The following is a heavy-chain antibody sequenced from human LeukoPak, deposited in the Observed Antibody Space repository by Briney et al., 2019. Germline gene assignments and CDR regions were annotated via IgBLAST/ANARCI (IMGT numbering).Heavy chain of an antibody. CDR3: VRDTSEGFQCLVFDH. CDR1: GFVFDAFS. D-gene: IGHD3-10*01. V-gene: IGHV3-21*06. Sequence: GGSLRLSCEASGFVFDAFSMNWVRQAPGKGLEWVSSISGDAAEIYNADSVRGRFTISRDNAKNSVFLEMKSLTVEDTAIYYCVRDTSEGFQCLVFDHWGQGALVTVSS. J-gene: IGHJ4*02. CDR2: ISGDAAEI.